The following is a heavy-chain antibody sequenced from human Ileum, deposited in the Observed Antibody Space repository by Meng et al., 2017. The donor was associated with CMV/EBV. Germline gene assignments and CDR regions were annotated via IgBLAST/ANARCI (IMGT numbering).Heavy chain of an antibody. J-gene: IGHJ4*02. Sequence: HVQVVQAGGGVVQPGRSLGLSCAASGFPFSTHAIHWVRQAPGTGLEWVALISPDGGQQYFADSVEGRFAISRDNSKNTLYLQMSSLRPDDTAVYYCVSDLVVAARADYWGQGTLVTVSS. CDR2: ISPDGGQQ. CDR3: VSDLVVAARADY. D-gene: IGHD2-15*01. V-gene: IGHV3-30*09. CDR1: GFPFSTHA.